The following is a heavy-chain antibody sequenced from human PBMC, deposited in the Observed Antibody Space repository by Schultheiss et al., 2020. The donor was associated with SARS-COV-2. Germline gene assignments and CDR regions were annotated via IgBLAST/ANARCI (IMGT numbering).Heavy chain of an antibody. CDR3: ARHFRQWLDTRPNWFDP. J-gene: IGHJ5*02. CDR2: IYHSGST. D-gene: IGHD6-19*01. Sequence: SETLSLTCAVSGGSISSGGYSWSWIRQPPGKGLEWIGYIYHSGSTYYNPSLKSRVTISVDRSKNQFSLKLSSVTAADTAVYYCARHFRQWLDTRPNWFDPWGQGTLVTVSS. V-gene: IGHV4-30-2*01. CDR1: GGSISSGGYS.